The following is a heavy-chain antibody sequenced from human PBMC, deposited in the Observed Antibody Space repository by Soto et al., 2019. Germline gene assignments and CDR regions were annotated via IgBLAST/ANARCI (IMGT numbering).Heavy chain of an antibody. Sequence: EVQLLESGGGLVQPGGSLRLSCAASGFTFSTYAMAWVRQAPGKGLEWVSGISGSGGSTNHAESVKGRFIISRDNCKTMVYLQMNSLSPEDTAVYYCACLAWFGDPVPPFDCWGQGTVVTVSS. V-gene: IGHV3-23*01. CDR2: ISGSGGST. D-gene: IGHD3-10*01. CDR3: ACLAWFGDPVPPFDC. CDR1: GFTFSTYA. J-gene: IGHJ4*02.